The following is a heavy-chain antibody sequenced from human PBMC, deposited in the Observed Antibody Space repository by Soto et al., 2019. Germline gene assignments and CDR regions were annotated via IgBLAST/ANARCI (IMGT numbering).Heavy chain of an antibody. J-gene: IGHJ6*03. D-gene: IGHD4-17*01. Sequence: GGSLRLSCTASGFTFGDYAMSWFRQAPGKGLEWVGFIRSKAYGGTTEYAASVKGRFTISRDDSKSIAYLQMNSLKTEDTAVYYCTRVPVYGDYYYYMDVWGKGTTVTVSS. CDR3: TRVPVYGDYYYYMDV. V-gene: IGHV3-49*03. CDR2: IRSKAYGGTT. CDR1: GFTFGDYA.